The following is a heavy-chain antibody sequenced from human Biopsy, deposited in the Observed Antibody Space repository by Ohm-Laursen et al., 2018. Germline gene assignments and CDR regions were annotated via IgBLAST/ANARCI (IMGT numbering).Heavy chain of an antibody. J-gene: IGHJ4*02. CDR3: ALAAAQTVTHFDY. Sequence: GSLRLSCAASGFTFSSYAMTWFRQAPGKGLEWVSNISGNSDIIYDTDSVKGRFTISRDNSKNMLYLQMNSLRADDTAVYYCALAAAQTVTHFDYWGQGTLVTVSS. D-gene: IGHD4-17*01. CDR1: GFTFSSYA. V-gene: IGHV3-23*01. CDR2: ISGNSDII.